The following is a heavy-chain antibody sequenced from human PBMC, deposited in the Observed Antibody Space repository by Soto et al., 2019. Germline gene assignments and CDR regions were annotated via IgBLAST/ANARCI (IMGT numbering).Heavy chain of an antibody. Sequence: ASVKVSCKASGYTFTGYYMHWVRQAPGQGLEWMGWINPNSGGTNYAQKFQGWVTMTRDTSISTAYMELSRLRSDDTAVYYCAGDRTHLLQDTHDGMEVWGQGTKVTVSS. CDR3: AGDRTHLLQDTHDGMEV. J-gene: IGHJ6*02. CDR1: GYTFTGYY. D-gene: IGHD4-4*01. CDR2: INPNSGGT. V-gene: IGHV1-2*04.